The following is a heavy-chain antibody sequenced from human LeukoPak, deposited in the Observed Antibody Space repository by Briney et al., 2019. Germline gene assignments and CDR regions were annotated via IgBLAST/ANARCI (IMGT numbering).Heavy chain of an antibody. Sequence: NPSETLSLTCAASGGSISSTNWWSWVRQPPGKGLEWIGEIYHSGSTNYNPSLKSRVTISLDTSKNQFSLKLTSVTAADTAVYYCARRSSGWYRYDYWGQGTLVTVSS. CDR1: GGSISSTNW. D-gene: IGHD6-19*01. CDR2: IYHSGST. CDR3: ARRSSGWYRYDY. J-gene: IGHJ4*02. V-gene: IGHV4-4*02.